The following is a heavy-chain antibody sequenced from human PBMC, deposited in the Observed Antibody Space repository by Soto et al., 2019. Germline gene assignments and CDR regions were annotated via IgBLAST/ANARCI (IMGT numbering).Heavy chain of an antibody. CDR3: ARNLYHYYGMDV. CDR2: INPNSGGT. CDR1: GYTFTGYY. J-gene: IGHJ6*02. Sequence: SVKVSCKASGYTFTGYYMHWVRQAPGQGLEWMGWINPNSGGTNYAQKFQGWVTMTRDTSISTAYMELSRLRSDDTAVYYCARNLYHYYGMDVWGQGTTVTVSS. V-gene: IGHV1-2*04.